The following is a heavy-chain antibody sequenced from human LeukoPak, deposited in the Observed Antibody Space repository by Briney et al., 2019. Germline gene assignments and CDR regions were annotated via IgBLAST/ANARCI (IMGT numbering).Heavy chain of an antibody. CDR1: GYTFTSYG. D-gene: IGHD3-22*01. CDR2: INPNSGGT. J-gene: IGHJ3*02. V-gene: IGHV1-2*02. CDR3: ARGYYYDSSGYYYLAFDI. Sequence: ASVKVSCKASGYTFTSYGISWVRQAPGQGLEWMGWINPNSGGTNYAQKFQGRVTMTRDTSISTAYMELSRLRSDDTAVYYCARGYYYDSSGYYYLAFDIWGQGTMVTVSS.